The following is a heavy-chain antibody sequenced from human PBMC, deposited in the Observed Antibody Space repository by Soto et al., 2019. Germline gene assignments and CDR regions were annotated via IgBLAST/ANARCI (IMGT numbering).Heavy chain of an antibody. CDR3: ATNTYYDFWSGFGYGMDV. J-gene: IGHJ6*02. D-gene: IGHD3-3*01. V-gene: IGHV4-31*03. Sequence: QVQLQESGPGLVKPSQTLSLTCTVSGGSISSGGYDWSWIRQHPGKGLEWIGYIYYSWSTYYNPSLKSRVTILVDTSKNQFSLKLSSVTAADTAVYYCATNTYYDFWSGFGYGMDVWGQGTTVTVSS. CDR1: GGSISSGGYD. CDR2: IYYSWST.